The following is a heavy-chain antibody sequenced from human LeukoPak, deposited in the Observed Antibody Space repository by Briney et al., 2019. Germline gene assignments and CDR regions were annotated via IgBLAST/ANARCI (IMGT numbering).Heavy chain of an antibody. J-gene: IGHJ4*02. D-gene: IGHD1-26*01. V-gene: IGHV3-21*01. Sequence: PGGSLRLSCAASGFTFRNYSLNWVRQAPGKGLEWVSSISTSDNYIYYADSVKGRFTISRDNARNSLYLQMNSLGAEDTALYYCCIVSKPVSPFDYWGQGTLVTVSS. CDR2: ISTSDNYI. CDR3: CIVSKPVSPFDY. CDR1: GFTFRNYS.